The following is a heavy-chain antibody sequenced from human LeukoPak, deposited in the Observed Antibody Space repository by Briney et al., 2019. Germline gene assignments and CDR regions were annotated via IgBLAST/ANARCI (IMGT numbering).Heavy chain of an antibody. CDR2: YGAGAA. Sequence: GGSLRLSCAASGINVSANYMTWIRQAPGKGLEWVSLYGAGAAYYAESVRGRFIISRDNSKNTLFLQMNSLRAEDPAVYYCVSSTGQQLIPYDYWGQGTHVAVSP. J-gene: IGHJ4*02. D-gene: IGHD6-13*01. CDR3: VSSTGQQLIPYDY. V-gene: IGHV3-66*02. CDR1: GINVSANY.